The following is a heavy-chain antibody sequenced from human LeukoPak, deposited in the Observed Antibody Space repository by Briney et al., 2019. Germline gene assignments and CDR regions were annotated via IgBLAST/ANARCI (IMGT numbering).Heavy chain of an antibody. CDR3: ARHGGSYTFDF. CDR2: INHSGST. CDR1: GASISSSHW. D-gene: IGHD1-26*01. V-gene: IGHV4-4*02. Sequence: SETLSLTCAVSGASISSSHWWSWVRQPPRKGLEWIGEINHSGSTNYNPSLKSRVTISVDTSKNQFSLKLSSVTAADTAVYYCARHGGSYTFDFWGQGVLVTVSS. J-gene: IGHJ4*02.